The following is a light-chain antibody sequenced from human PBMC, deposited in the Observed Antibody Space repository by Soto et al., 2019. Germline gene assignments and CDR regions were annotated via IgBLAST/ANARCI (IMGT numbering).Light chain of an antibody. CDR3: QQYNTHSGT. Sequence: IHMTQSPSTLSASLGNRVTIACRASQTVNAWLAWYQHKPGKAPKPLIYDASILESGVPARFSGSGYGTEFILTISSLQTDDVGTYDGQQYNTHSGTFGQGTKVDIK. V-gene: IGKV1-5*01. J-gene: IGKJ1*01. CDR2: DAS. CDR1: QTVNAW.